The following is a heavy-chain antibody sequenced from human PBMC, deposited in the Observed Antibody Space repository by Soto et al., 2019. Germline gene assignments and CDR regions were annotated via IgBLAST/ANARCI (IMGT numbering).Heavy chain of an antibody. D-gene: IGHD1-1*01. CDR3: ARDSPGVQLEILADAFDI. Sequence: GSLRLSCAASGFTFSSYAMSWVRQAPGKGLEWVSAISGSGGSTYYADSVKGRFTISRDNSKNTLYLQMNSLRADDTAIYYCARDSPGVQLEILADAFDIWGQGTMVTVSS. J-gene: IGHJ3*02. CDR2: ISGSGGST. V-gene: IGHV3-23*01. CDR1: GFTFSSYA.